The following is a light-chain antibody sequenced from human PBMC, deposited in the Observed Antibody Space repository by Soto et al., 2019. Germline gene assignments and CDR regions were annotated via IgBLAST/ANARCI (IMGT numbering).Light chain of an antibody. CDR3: QQYGSSPWT. J-gene: IGKJ1*01. Sequence: EIVLTQSPGTLSLSPGERATLSCRASQSVSSSYLAWYQQKPGQAPRLLIYGASSRATGIPDRFSGSGSGTDFTRTSSGLEPEDFAVYYCQQYGSSPWTFGQGTKVEIK. CDR1: QSVSSSY. CDR2: GAS. V-gene: IGKV3-20*01.